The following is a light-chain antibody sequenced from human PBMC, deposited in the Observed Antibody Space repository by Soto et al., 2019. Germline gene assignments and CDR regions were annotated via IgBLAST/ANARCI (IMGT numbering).Light chain of an antibody. J-gene: IGLJ1*01. CDR2: GNN. CDR1: SSNIGAGYD. CDR3: QSYDSSLSVYV. V-gene: IGLV1-40*01. Sequence: QSVLTQPPSVSGAPGQRVTISCTGSSSNIGAGYDVHWYQQLPGTAPKLLIYGNNNRPSGAPDRVSGSKSGTSASLAITGLQAEDEAGYYCQSYDSSLSVYVFGTGTKVTVL.